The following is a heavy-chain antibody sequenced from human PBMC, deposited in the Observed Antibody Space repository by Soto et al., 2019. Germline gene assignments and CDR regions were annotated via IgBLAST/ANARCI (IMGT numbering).Heavy chain of an antibody. D-gene: IGHD6-13*01. V-gene: IGHV3-64D*08. CDR1: GFTFSSYA. CDR2: ISSNGGST. Sequence: GGSLRLSCLASGFTFSSYAMHWVRQAPGKGLEYVSAISSNGGSTYYADSVKGRFTISRDNSKNTLYLQMSSLRAEDTAVYYCVKASLLAEAGNKDDEYWGQGTLVTVSS. CDR3: VKASLLAEAGNKDDEY. J-gene: IGHJ4*02.